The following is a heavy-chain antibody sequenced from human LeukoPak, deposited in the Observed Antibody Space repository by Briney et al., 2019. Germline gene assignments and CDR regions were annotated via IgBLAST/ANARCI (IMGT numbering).Heavy chain of an antibody. CDR3: ARGDYVGAFDI. J-gene: IGHJ3*02. D-gene: IGHD3-16*01. Sequence: SVKVSCKASGGTFSSYAISWVRQAPGQGLGWMGGIIPIFGTANYAQKFQGRVTITTDESTSTAYMELSSLRSEDTAVCYCARGDYVGAFDIWGQGTMVTVSS. V-gene: IGHV1-69*05. CDR1: GGTFSSYA. CDR2: IIPIFGTA.